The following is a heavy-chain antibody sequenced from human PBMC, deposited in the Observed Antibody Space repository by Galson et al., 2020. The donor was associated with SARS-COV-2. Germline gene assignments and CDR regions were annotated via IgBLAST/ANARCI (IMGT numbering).Heavy chain of an antibody. V-gene: IGHV4-31*03. Sequence: SQTLSLTCTVSGGSISSGGYYWSWIRQHPGKGLEWIGYIYYSGSTYYNPSLKSRVTISVDTSKNQFSLKLSSVTAADTAVYYCARVVSGIFGVVNCFDPWGQGTLVTVSS. D-gene: IGHD3-3*01. CDR2: IYYSGST. CDR3: ARVVSGIFGVVNCFDP. J-gene: IGHJ5*02. CDR1: GGSISSGGYY.